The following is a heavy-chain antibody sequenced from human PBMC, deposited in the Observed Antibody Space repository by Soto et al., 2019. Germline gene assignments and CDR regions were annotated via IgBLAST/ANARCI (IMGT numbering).Heavy chain of an antibody. J-gene: IGHJ2*01. Sequence: QLQLQESGSGLVKPSQTLSLTCAVSGGYISSGGYSWSWIRQPPGKDLEWIGYIYHSGGTYYNPSLNTRVTISVDRSNNQFSLKLSSVTAADTAEYYCARVPGLWGRGTLVTVSS. CDR1: GGYISSGGYS. V-gene: IGHV4-30-2*01. CDR3: ARVPGL. CDR2: IYHSGGT.